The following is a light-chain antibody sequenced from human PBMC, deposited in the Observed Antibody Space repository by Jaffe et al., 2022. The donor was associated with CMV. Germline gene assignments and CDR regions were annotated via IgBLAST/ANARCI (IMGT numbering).Light chain of an antibody. CDR2: MSS. CDR1: QSISSW. Sequence: DIQMTQSPSTLSASVGDRVTITCRASQSISSWLAWYQQKPGKVPKLLISMSSNLESGVPSRFSGSGSGTEFTLTISSLQPDDFATYYCQQYHDYPLTFGPGTKVDI. V-gene: IGKV1-5*03. J-gene: IGKJ3*01. CDR3: QQYHDYPLT.